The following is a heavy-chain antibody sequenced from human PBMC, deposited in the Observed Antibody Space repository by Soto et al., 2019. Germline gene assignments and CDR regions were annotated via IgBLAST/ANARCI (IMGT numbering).Heavy chain of an antibody. V-gene: IGHV4-39*01. CDR1: VASISNSAYY. CDR2: ISYRGST. Sequence: ETLSLTCTVSVASISNSAYYWGWIRQPPGKGLEWIGTISYRGSTFYKPSLKSQVTISVDTIKNHFSLKLDSVTVADTAVYYCVTFDFSSTYYDHWGQGTLVTVSS. J-gene: IGHJ4*02. CDR3: VTFDFSSTYYDH. D-gene: IGHD6-13*01.